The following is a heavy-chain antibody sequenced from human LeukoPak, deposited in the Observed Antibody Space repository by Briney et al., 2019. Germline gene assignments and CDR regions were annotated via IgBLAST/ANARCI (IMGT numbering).Heavy chain of an antibody. J-gene: IGHJ5*02. CDR1: GGSISSGGYY. CDR2: IYYSGST. D-gene: IGHD6-19*01. Sequence: SQTLSLTCTVSGGSISSGGYYWSWIRQHPGKGLEWIGNIYYSGSTNYNPSLKSRVTISVDTSKNQFSLKLSSVTAADTAVYYCARDLEAVGWFDPWGQGTLVTVSS. V-gene: IGHV4-31*03. CDR3: ARDLEAVGWFDP.